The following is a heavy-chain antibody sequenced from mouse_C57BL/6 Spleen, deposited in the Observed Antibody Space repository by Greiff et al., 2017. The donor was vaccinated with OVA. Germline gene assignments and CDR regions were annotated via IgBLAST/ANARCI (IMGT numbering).Heavy chain of an antibody. D-gene: IGHD1-1*01. Sequence: EVKLVESEGGLVQPGSSMKLSCTASGFTFSDYYMAWVRQVPEKGLEWVANINYDGSSTYYLDSLKSRFIISRDNAKNILYLQMSSLKSEDTATYYCARDYYGIFDYWGQGTTLTVSS. V-gene: IGHV5-16*01. CDR3: ARDYYGIFDY. CDR1: GFTFSDYY. J-gene: IGHJ2*01. CDR2: INYDGSST.